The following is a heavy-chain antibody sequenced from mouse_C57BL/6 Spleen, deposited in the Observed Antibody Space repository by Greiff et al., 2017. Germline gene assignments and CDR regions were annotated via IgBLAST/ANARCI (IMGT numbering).Heavy chain of an antibody. Sequence: VKLQQSGAELVRPGTSVKMSCKASGYTFTNYWIGWAKQRPGHGLEWIGDIYPGGGYTNYNEKLKGKATLTADKSSSTAYMQFSSLTSEDSAIXYCARRGSNAMDYWGQGTSGTVSS. J-gene: IGHJ4*01. D-gene: IGHD2-5*01. CDR3: ARRGSNAMDY. CDR2: IYPGGGYT. V-gene: IGHV1-63*01. CDR1: GYTFTNYW.